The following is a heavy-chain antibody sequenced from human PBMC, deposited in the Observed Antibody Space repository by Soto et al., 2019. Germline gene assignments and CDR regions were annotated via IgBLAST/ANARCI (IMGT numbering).Heavy chain of an antibody. J-gene: IGHJ4*02. Sequence: GGSLRLSCAASGFTFSSYSMNWVRQAPGKGLEWVSSISSSSSYIYYADSVKGRFTISGDNAKNSLYLQMNSLRAEDTAVYYCAREDAGPLEWLYHYDYWSQGTLVTVS. CDR3: AREDAGPLEWLYHYDY. CDR1: GFTFSSYS. CDR2: ISSSSSYI. D-gene: IGHD3-3*01. V-gene: IGHV3-21*01.